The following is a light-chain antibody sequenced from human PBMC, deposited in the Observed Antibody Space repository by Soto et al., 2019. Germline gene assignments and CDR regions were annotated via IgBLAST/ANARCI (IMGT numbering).Light chain of an antibody. V-gene: IGKV1-5*03. CDR3: QHYDAYSTWT. J-gene: IGKJ1*01. CDR2: KAS. Sequence: DIQMTQSPSTLSASVGDRVTITCRASQSISSWLAWYQQKPGKAPKLLIYKASTLESGVPSRFSGSGSGSEFTLTISSLQPDDFATYYCQHYDAYSTWTFGQGTKVDI. CDR1: QSISSW.